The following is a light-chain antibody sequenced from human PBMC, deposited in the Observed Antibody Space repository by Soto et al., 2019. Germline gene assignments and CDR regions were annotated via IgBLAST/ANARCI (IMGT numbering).Light chain of an antibody. V-gene: IGKV3-11*01. J-gene: IGKJ5*01. CDR2: DAS. CDR3: QQRSNWPSIT. CDR1: QSVSSY. Sequence: EIVLTQSPATLSLSPGERATLSCRASQSVSSYLAWYQHKPGQAPRLLIYDASNRATGIPARFSGSGSGTDVTLTISSLQPADFAVYYCQQRSNWPSITFGQGTRLEIK.